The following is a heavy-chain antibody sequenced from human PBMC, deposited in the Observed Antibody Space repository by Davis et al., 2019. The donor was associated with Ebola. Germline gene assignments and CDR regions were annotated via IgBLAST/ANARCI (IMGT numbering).Heavy chain of an antibody. D-gene: IGHD3-3*01. Sequence: SVKVSCKASGGTFSSYAISWVRQAPGQGLEWMGGIIPIFGTANYAQKFQGRVTITADESTSTAYMELSSLRSEDTAVYYCARAETYYDFWSGYDDYWGQGTLVTVSS. CDR1: GGTFSSYA. J-gene: IGHJ4*02. V-gene: IGHV1-69*13. CDR3: ARAETYYDFWSGYDDY. CDR2: IIPIFGTA.